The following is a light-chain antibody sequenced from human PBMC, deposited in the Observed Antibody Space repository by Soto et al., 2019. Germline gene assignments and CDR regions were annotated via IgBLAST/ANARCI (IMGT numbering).Light chain of an antibody. CDR3: QWRSNWRGT. CDR1: QSINKY. J-gene: IGKJ4*01. Sequence: EIVVTQSPATLSFSPGERATLSCRASQSINKYFAWYQQKPGQAPRLLIYDASNRATGIPARFSGSGAGADLALPITSLESEDFAVYYCQWRSNWRGTFGGGTKVEI. V-gene: IGKV3-11*01. CDR2: DAS.